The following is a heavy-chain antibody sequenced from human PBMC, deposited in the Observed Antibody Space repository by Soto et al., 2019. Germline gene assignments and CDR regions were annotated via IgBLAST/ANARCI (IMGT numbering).Heavy chain of an antibody. J-gene: IGHJ4*02. D-gene: IGHD3-22*01. CDR1: GFTFTSSA. V-gene: IGHV1-58*02. CDR2: IVVVSGNT. Sequence: SVKVSCKASGFTFTSSAMQWVRQARGQRLEWIGWIVVVSGNTNYAQKFQDRVTITTDMSTSTAYMELSSLRSEDTAVYYCARVRDSSGYYFDYWGQGTLVTVSS. CDR3: ARVRDSSGYYFDY.